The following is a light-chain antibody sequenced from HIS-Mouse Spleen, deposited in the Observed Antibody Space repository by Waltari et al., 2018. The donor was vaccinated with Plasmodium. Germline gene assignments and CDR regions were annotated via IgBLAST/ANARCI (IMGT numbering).Light chain of an antibody. V-gene: IGLV3-21*03. J-gene: IGLJ2*01. CDR2: DDS. CDR3: QVWDSSSDHVV. CDR1: NIGRKR. Sequence: SYVLTQPPPVSVAPGKTARITWGGTNIGRKRVNWYQQKPGQAPVLVVYDDSDRPSGIPERFSGSNSGNTATLTISRVEAGDEADYYCQVWDSSSDHVVFGGGTKLTVL.